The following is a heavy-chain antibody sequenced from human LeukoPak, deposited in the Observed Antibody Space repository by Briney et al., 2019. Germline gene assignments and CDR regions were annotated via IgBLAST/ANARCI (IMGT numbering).Heavy chain of an antibody. D-gene: IGHD1-26*01. J-gene: IGHJ4*02. Sequence: PSETLSLTCTVSGGSISSYYWSWIRQPPGKGLEWIGYIYCSGSTNYNPSLKSRVTISVDTSKNQFSLKLSSVTAADTAVYYCARLGGGSYIHRHYYFDYWGQGTLVTFSS. CDR1: GGSISSYY. V-gene: IGHV4-59*01. CDR2: IYCSGST. CDR3: ARLGGGSYIHRHYYFDY.